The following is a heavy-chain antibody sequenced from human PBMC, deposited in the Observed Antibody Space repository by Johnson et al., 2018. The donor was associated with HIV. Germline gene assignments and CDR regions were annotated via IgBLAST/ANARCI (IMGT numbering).Heavy chain of an antibody. V-gene: IGHV3-66*02. CDR3: TRGSFTDDAFDV. J-gene: IGHJ3*01. Sequence: VQLVESGGGVVQPWRSLRLSCAASGFTVSSNYMSWVRQAPGKGLEWVSVIYSDNNTYYADSVRGRFTISRDHSKNSLYLQMNSLRPEDTAVYYCTRGSFTDDAFDVWGLGTMVTVSS. D-gene: IGHD1-26*01. CDR1: GFTVSSNY. CDR2: IYSDNNT.